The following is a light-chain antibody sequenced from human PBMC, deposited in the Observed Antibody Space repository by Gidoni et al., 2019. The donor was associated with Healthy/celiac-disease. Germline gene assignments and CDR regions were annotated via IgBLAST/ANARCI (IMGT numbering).Light chain of an antibody. CDR1: QSISSY. V-gene: IGKV1-39*01. Sequence: DLQLPQSPSSLSASVGDRVTITCRASQSISSYLNWYQQKPGKAPKLLIYAASSLQSGVPSRFSGSGSGTDFTLTISSLQPEDFATYYCQQSYSTLSFGGXTKVEIK. CDR2: AAS. CDR3: QQSYSTLS. J-gene: IGKJ4*01.